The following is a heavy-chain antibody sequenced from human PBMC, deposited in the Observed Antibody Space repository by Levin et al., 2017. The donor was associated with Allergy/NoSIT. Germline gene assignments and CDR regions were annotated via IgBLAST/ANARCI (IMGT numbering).Heavy chain of an antibody. CDR3: AREREGDGEQLDAFDI. CDR2: IYYSGST. J-gene: IGHJ3*02. V-gene: IGHV4-39*07. CDR1: GGSISSSSYY. D-gene: IGHD6-13*01. Sequence: SQTLSLTCTVSGGSISSSSYYWGWIRQPPGKGLEWIGSIYYSGSTYYNPSLKSRVTISVDTSKNQFSLKLSSVTAADTAVYYCAREREGDGEQLDAFDIWGQGTMVTVSS.